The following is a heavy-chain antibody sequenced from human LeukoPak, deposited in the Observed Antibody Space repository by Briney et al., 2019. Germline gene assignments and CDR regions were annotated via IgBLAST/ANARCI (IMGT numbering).Heavy chain of an antibody. CDR1: GDSVSGVY. D-gene: IGHD2-15*01. J-gene: IGHJ4*02. Sequence: SETLSLTCTVSGDSVSGVYWSWIRQPPGKGLEWIGYVYYSGDTNYNPSLKSRVTMSLDTSKNQVSLRLSSVTAADTAVYYCTRHPFATPFDYWGRGTLLTVSS. CDR2: VYYSGDT. CDR3: TRHPFATPFDY. V-gene: IGHV4-59*08.